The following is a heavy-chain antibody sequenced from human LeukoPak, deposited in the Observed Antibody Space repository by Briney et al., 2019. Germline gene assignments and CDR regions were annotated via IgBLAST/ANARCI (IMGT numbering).Heavy chain of an antibody. Sequence: GGSLRLSCAASGFTFSSYWMHWVRQAPGKGLVWVSRINSDGSSTSYADSVKGRFTISRDNSKNTLYLQMNSLRAEDTAVYYCAKEIYGDSTGGRFQHWGQGTLVTVSS. D-gene: IGHD4-17*01. J-gene: IGHJ1*01. CDR3: AKEIYGDSTGGRFQH. V-gene: IGHV3-74*01. CDR1: GFTFSSYW. CDR2: INSDGSST.